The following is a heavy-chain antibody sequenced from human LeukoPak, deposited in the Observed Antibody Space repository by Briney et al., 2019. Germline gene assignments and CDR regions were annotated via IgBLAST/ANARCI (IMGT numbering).Heavy chain of an antibody. Sequence: GGSLRLSCAASGFIFDDHGMNWVRQAPGKGLEWVSGINWSGGSTSYADSVKGRFTISRDNAKNSLYLQMNSLRAEDTALYYCARGRKIYSNSDFDYWGQGTLVTVPS. D-gene: IGHD4-11*01. CDR1: GFIFDDHG. V-gene: IGHV3-20*04. J-gene: IGHJ4*02. CDR2: INWSGGST. CDR3: ARGRKIYSNSDFDY.